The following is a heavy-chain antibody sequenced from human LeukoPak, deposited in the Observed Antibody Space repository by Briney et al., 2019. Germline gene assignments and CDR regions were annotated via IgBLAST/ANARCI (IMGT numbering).Heavy chain of an antibody. D-gene: IGHD6-13*01. Sequence: PGGSLRLSCTASGFSFSGHWMHWARQLPGKGLVWVSRISPTGSTTSYADSVKGRFTISRDNAKNSLYLQMNSLRAEDTAVYYCARPYLARDSSSWYAWGQGTLVTVSS. CDR1: GFSFSGHW. CDR2: ISPTGSTT. CDR3: ARPYLARDSSSWYA. V-gene: IGHV3-74*01. J-gene: IGHJ4*02.